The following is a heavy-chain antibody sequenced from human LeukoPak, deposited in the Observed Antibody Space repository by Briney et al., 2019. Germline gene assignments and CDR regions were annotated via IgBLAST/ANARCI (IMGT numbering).Heavy chain of an antibody. J-gene: IGHJ3*02. V-gene: IGHV3-30*02. CDR3: ANQLTYYYDSSGYYDADAFDI. Sequence: SCKASGYTFTGYYMHWVRQAPGKGLEWVAFIRYDGSNKYYADSVKGRFTISRDNSKNTLYLQMNSLRAEDTAVYYCANQLTYYYDSSGYYDADAFDIWGQGTMVTVSS. CDR2: IRYDGSNK. CDR1: GYTFTGYY. D-gene: IGHD3-22*01.